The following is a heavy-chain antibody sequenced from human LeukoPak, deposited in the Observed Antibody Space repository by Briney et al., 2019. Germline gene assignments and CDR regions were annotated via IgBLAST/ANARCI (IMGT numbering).Heavy chain of an antibody. CDR3: ARVALGNYGEYDY. J-gene: IGHJ4*02. D-gene: IGHD4/OR15-4a*01. CDR2: TTNRADSYNT. CDR1: GFTFSDHY. Sequence: GGSLRLSCVASGFTFSDHYMDWVRQAPGKGLEWVGRTTNRADSYNTHYAASVKGRFTISRDDSKDSLYLQMNSLKSEDMAAYYCARVALGNYGEYDYWGQGTLVTVSS. V-gene: IGHV3-72*01.